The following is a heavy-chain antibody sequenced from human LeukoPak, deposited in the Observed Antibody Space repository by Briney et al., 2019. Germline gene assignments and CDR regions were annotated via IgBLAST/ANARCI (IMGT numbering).Heavy chain of an antibody. D-gene: IGHD6-13*01. J-gene: IGHJ4*02. V-gene: IGHV3-74*01. CDR3: ARGYYSSSLFDS. CDR1: GFPFSNYW. CDR2: VNSDGSTT. Sequence: GGSLRLSCAASGFPFSNYWMHWVRQAPGKGLVWVSRVNSDGSTTNYADSVKGRFTTSRDNAENTLYMRMNSLRPEDTAVYYCARGYYSSSLFDSWGQGTLVTVSS.